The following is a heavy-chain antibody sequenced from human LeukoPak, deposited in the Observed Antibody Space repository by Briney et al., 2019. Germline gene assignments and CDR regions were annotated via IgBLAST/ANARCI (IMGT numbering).Heavy chain of an antibody. V-gene: IGHV4-34*01. CDR1: GGSFSGYY. CDR2: INHSGST. D-gene: IGHD3-16*01. Sequence: SSETLSLTCAVYGGSFSGYYWSWIRQPPGKGPEWIGEINHSGSTNYNPSLKSRVTISVDTSKNQFSLKLSSVTAADTAVYYCARRRAKKNVGVDPWGQGTLVTVSS. CDR3: ARRRAKKNVGVDP. J-gene: IGHJ5*02.